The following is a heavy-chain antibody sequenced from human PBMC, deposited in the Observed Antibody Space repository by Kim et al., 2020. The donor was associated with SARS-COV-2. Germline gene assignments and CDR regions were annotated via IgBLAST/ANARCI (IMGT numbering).Heavy chain of an antibody. J-gene: IGHJ6*02. CDR3: ARWGSDGDYAYDYYGMDV. CDR1: GYTFTSYG. V-gene: IGHV1-18*01. CDR2: ISAYNGNT. D-gene: IGHD4-17*01. Sequence: ASVKVSCKASGYTFTSYGISWVRQAPGQGLEWMGWISAYNGNTNYAQKLQGRVTMTTDTSTSTAYMELRSLRSDDTAVYYCARWGSDGDYAYDYYGMDVWGHGTTVTVSS.